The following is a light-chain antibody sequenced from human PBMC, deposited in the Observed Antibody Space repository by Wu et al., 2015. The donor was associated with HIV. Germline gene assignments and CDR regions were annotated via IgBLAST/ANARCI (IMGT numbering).Light chain of an antibody. CDR2: GVS. CDR1: QSVSGNL. CDR3: QQYGLSPPWT. J-gene: IGKJ1*01. Sequence: ESVLTQSPDTLTLSPGERVTLSCRASQSVSGNLLAWYQQKPGQTPRLLIYGVSSRATDVSDRFAGSGSGTDFTLTINRLEPEDFAVYYCQQYGLSPPWTFGQGTKVEMK. V-gene: IGKV3-20*01.